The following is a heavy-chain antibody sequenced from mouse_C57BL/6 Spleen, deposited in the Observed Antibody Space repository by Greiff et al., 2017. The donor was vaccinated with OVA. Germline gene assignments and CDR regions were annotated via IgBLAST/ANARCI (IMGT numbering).Heavy chain of an antibody. CDR3: TRSWDVDAY. Sequence: VQLQQSGAELVRPGASVTLSCKASGYTFTDYEMHWVKQTPLHGLVWIGAIVPETGGTAYNQKFKGKAILTADKSSSTAYMELRSLTSEDSAVYYCTRSWDVDAYWGQGTLVTVSA. CDR2: IVPETGGT. J-gene: IGHJ3*01. V-gene: IGHV1-15*01. CDR1: GYTFTDYE. D-gene: IGHD4-1*01.